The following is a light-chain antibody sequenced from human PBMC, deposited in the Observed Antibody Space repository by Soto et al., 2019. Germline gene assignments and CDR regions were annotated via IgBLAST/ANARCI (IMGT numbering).Light chain of an antibody. V-gene: IGKV3-20*01. Sequence: PGGRVTLSCRASQRVSSSYLTWYQQKPGQAPRLLIYGASTRAAGFPDRFSGSGSGTDFTLTISRLEPEDFAVYYCQQYGSSPRTFGQGTKVDIK. J-gene: IGKJ1*01. CDR3: QQYGSSPRT. CDR1: QRVSSSY. CDR2: GAS.